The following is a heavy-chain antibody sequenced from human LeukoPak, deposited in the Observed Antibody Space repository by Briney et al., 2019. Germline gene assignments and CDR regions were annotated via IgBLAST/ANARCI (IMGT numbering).Heavy chain of an antibody. Sequence: GGSLRLSCAASGFTFSSYAMSWVRQAPGKGLEWVANIKQDGSEKYYVDSVKGRFTISRDNAKNSLYLQMNSLRAEDTAVYYCARDFSSWYGVDIWGQGTMVTVSS. CDR3: ARDFSSWYGVDI. CDR1: GFTFSSYA. J-gene: IGHJ3*02. V-gene: IGHV3-7*01. D-gene: IGHD6-13*01. CDR2: IKQDGSEK.